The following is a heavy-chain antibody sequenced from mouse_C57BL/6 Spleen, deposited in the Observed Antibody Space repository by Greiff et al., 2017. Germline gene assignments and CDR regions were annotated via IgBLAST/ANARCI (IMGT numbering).Heavy chain of an antibody. CDR3: ANPYYYGSSAWFAY. Sequence: EVQLVESGGDLVKPGGSLKLSCAASGFTFSSYGMSWVRQTPDKRLEWVATISSGGSYTYYPDSVKGRFTISRDNAKNTLYLQMSSLKSEDTAMYYCANPYYYGSSAWFAYWGQGTLVTVSA. V-gene: IGHV5-6*01. CDR2: ISSGGSYT. D-gene: IGHD1-1*01. CDR1: GFTFSSYG. J-gene: IGHJ3*01.